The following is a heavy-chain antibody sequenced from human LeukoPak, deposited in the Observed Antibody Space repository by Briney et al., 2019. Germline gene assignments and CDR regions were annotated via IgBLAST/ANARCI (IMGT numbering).Heavy chain of an antibody. CDR2: IYYSGST. CDR1: GGSISSDY. V-gene: IGHV4-59*08. J-gene: IGHJ3*02. CDR3: ARHNTAMDTDTFDI. Sequence: PSETPSLTCTVSGGSISSDYWSWIRQPPGKGLEWIGYIYYSGSTKYNPSLKSRGTISVDTSKNQFSLKLSSVTAADTAVYYCARHNTAMDTDTFDIWGQGTMVTVSS. D-gene: IGHD5-18*01.